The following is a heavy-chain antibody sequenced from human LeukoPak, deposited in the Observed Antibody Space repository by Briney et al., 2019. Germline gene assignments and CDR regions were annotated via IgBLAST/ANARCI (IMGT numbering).Heavy chain of an antibody. V-gene: IGHV3-66*01. CDR3: RWEPKY. Sequence: GGSLRLSCAASGFTVSNNYMSWVRQTPGKGLEWVSLIYSGGSTYYADSVKGRFTISRDNSKNTLYLQMNSLRAEDTAVYYCRWEPKYWGQGTLVTVSS. J-gene: IGHJ4*02. CDR2: IYSGGST. CDR1: GFTVSNNY. D-gene: IGHD1-26*01.